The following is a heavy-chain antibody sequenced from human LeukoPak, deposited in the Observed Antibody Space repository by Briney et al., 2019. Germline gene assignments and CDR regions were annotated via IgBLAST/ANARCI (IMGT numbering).Heavy chain of an antibody. CDR1: GIPFSRSG. Sequence: PGGSLRLSCAASGIPFSRSGMHWVRQAPGKGLEWVAFIQNHGNDKNYADSVKGRFTVSRDNSENTLYLQMNSLRAEDTAVYYCAKDPFSYSWSFLITAYFQHWGQGTLVTVSS. D-gene: IGHD5-18*01. J-gene: IGHJ1*01. V-gene: IGHV3-30*02. CDR2: IQNHGNDK. CDR3: AKDPFSYSWSFLITAYFQH.